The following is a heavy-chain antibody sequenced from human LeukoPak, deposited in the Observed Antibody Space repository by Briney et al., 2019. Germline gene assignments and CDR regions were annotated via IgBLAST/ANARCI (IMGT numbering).Heavy chain of an antibody. J-gene: IGHJ5*02. V-gene: IGHV3-23*01. D-gene: IGHD6-13*01. CDR2: ISASGGRT. CDR3: AKAGGSSWYDA. CDR1: GFTFSSYD. Sequence: GGSLRLSCAASGFTFSSYDTSRVRHAPGTGLEWVSAISASGGRTYYADSVKGRFTISRDNSKNTMYQQMNSLRAEDTAVYYCAKAGGSSWYDAWGQGILVTVSS.